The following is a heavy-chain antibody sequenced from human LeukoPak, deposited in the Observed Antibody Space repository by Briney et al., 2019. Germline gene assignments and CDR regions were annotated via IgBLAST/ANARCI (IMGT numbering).Heavy chain of an antibody. V-gene: IGHV4-4*07. J-gene: IGHJ6*02. CDR1: GGSISSYY. CDR2: IYTSGST. Sequence: TSETLSLTCTVSGGSISSYYWSWIRQPAGKGLEWIGRIYTSGSTNYNPSLKSRVTISVDTSKNQFSLKLSSVTAADTAVYYCARLSPKLSYYYGMDVWGQGTTVTVSS. CDR3: ARLSPKLSYYYGMDV. D-gene: IGHD4-23*01.